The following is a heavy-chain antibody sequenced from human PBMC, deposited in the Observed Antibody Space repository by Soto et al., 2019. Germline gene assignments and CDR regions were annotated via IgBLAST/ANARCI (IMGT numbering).Heavy chain of an antibody. V-gene: IGHV4-34*01. CDR3: ARGDTSRKSSIAAGWFDP. CDR2: INHSGST. D-gene: IGHD6-6*01. Sequence: SETLSLTCAVYGGSFSGYYWSWIRQPPGKGLEWIGEINHSGSTNYNPSLKSRVTISVDTSKNQFSLKLSSVTAADTAVYYCARGDTSRKSSIAAGWFDPWGQGTLVTVSS. J-gene: IGHJ5*02. CDR1: GGSFSGYY.